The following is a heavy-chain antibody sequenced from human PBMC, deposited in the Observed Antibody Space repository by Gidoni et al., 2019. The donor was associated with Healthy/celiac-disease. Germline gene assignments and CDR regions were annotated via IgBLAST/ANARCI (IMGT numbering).Heavy chain of an antibody. J-gene: IGHJ4*02. V-gene: IGHV4-4*07. CDR2: IYTSGST. D-gene: IGHD6-13*01. CDR1: GGSISSYY. Sequence: QVQLQESGPGLVKPSETLSLTCTFSGGSISSYYWSWIRQPAGKGLEWIGRIYTSGSTNYNPSLKSRVTMSVDTSKNQFSLKLSSVTAADTAVYYCARESSSSWLALFDYWGQGTLVTVSS. CDR3: ARESSSSWLALFDY.